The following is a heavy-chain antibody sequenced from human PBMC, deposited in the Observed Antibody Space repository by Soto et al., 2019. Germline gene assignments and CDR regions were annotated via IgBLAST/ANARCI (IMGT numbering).Heavy chain of an antibody. Sequence: QVQLQESGPGLVKPSETLSFTCNVSGGSISSGGYYWSWIRQLPGKGLEWIGYIYHRGGTYYNPALKRRITISVDTSKNQFSRKMTSVTAADTAVYFCARAPGRMMNALRYYDGLDVWGQGTTVTVSS. J-gene: IGHJ6*02. CDR3: ARAPGRMMNALRYYDGLDV. CDR1: GGSISSGGYY. CDR2: IYHRGGT. V-gene: IGHV4-31*02. D-gene: IGHD2-8*01.